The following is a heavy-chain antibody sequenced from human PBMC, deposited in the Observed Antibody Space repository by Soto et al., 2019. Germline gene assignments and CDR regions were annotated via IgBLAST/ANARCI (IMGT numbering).Heavy chain of an antibody. Sequence: PSETLSLTCTVSGASMNSYHWSWIRQPAGKGLEWIGHIHSSGSTNYNPSLKSRVTMSVDTSKNQFSLRLMSLTAADTAVYYCARDQGVAAAGITWFDPWGQGSLVTDSS. CDR3: ARDQGVAAAGITWFDP. CDR1: GASMNSYH. CDR2: IHSSGST. V-gene: IGHV4-4*07. J-gene: IGHJ5*02. D-gene: IGHD6-13*01.